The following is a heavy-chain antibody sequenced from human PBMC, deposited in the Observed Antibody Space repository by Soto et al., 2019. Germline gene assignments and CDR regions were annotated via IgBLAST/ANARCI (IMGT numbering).Heavy chain of an antibody. Sequence: GSLRLSCAASGFTFSSYAMSWVRQAPGKGLEWVSAISGSGGSTYYADSVKGRFTISRDNSKNTLYLQMNSLRAEDTAVYYCARLRVVTPYYFDYWGQGTLVTVSS. D-gene: IGHD3-3*01. V-gene: IGHV3-23*01. CDR3: ARLRVVTPYYFDY. J-gene: IGHJ4*02. CDR1: GFTFSSYA. CDR2: ISGSGGST.